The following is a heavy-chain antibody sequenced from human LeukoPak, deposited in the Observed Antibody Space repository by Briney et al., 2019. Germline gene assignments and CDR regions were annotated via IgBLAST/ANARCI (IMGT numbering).Heavy chain of an antibody. V-gene: IGHV3-23*01. CDR2: ITGSGNST. CDR3: ARELFDFDY. Sequence: GGSLRLSCAVSGFTFSNYAMTWVRQAPGKGLEWVSEITGSGNSTYYADSVKGRFTISRDNSKNTLYLRMNSLRAEDTAVYYCARELFDFDYWGQGTLVTVSS. D-gene: IGHD3-10*01. CDR1: GFTFSNYA. J-gene: IGHJ4*02.